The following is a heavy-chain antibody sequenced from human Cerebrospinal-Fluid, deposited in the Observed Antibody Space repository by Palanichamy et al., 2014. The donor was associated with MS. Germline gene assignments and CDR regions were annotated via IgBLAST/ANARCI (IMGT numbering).Heavy chain of an antibody. CDR1: GGSISSYY. J-gene: IGHJ4*02. D-gene: IGHD6-19*01. Sequence: ESGAPGTGEAFRRPLSLTCTVSGGSISSYYWSWIRQPPGKGLEWIGYIYYSGSTNYNPSLKSRVTISVDTSKNQFSLKLSSVTAADTAFYYCARVRSGWYYFDYWGQGTLLTVSS. V-gene: IGHV4-59*01. CDR2: IYYSGST. CDR3: ARVRSGWYYFDY.